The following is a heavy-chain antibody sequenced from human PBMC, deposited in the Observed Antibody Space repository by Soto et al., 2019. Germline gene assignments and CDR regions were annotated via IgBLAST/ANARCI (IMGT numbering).Heavy chain of an antibody. CDR1: GDRVSSNSAA. J-gene: IGHJ6*02. CDR2: TYYRSKWYN. CDR3: ARVGSSSGPDYYYYGMDV. V-gene: IGHV6-1*01. D-gene: IGHD6-13*01. Sequence: SQTLSLTCAISGDRVSSNSAAWNWIRQSPSRGLEWLGRTYYRSKWYNDYAVSVKSRITIXPDTSKNQFSLQLNSVTPEDTAVYYCARVGSSSGPDYYYYGMDVWGQGTTVTVSS.